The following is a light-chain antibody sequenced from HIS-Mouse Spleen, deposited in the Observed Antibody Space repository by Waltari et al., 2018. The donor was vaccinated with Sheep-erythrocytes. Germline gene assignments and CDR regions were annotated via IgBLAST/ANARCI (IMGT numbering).Light chain of an antibody. CDR2: AAS. V-gene: IGKV1-39*01. Sequence: DIQMTQSPSSLSASVGDIATITCRASQSISSYLNWYQQKPGKAPKLLIYAASSLQSGVPSRFSGSGSGTDFTLTISSLQPEDFATYYCQQSYSTPQFTFGPGTKVDIK. CDR3: QQSYSTPQFT. CDR1: QSISSY. J-gene: IGKJ3*01.